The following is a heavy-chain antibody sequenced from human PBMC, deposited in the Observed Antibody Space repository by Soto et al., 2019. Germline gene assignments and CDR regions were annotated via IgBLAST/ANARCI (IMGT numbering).Heavy chain of an antibody. Sequence: PSETLSLTCTVSGGSISSYYWSWIRQPPGKGLEWIGYIYYSGSTYYNPSLKSRVTISVDTSKNQFSLKLSSVTAADTAVYYCARTTSAWGQGTLVTVSS. CDR2: IYYSGST. V-gene: IGHV4-59*12. J-gene: IGHJ5*02. CDR3: ARTTSA. CDR1: GGSISSYY.